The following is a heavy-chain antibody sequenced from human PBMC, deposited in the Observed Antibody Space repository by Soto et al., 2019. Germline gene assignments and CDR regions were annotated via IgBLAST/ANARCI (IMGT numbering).Heavy chain of an antibody. CDR1: GFIFSSYY. D-gene: IGHD6-25*01. J-gene: IGHJ6*02. V-gene: IGHV3-21*01. CDR3: VRVWRLVGRYGMDV. Sequence: GGSLRLSCVGPGFIFSSYYMNWVRQAPGKGLEWVSSIXGGSAYXYXXXXXXGRFTISRDNAKNSLYLEMNSLRVEDMAVYYCVRVWRLVGRYGMDVWGQGTTVTVSS. CDR2: IXGGSAYX.